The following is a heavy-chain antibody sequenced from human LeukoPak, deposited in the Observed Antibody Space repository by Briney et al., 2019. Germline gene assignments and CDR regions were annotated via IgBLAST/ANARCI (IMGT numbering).Heavy chain of an antibody. CDR3: ARVPGVFYDTLTGYGSGWFDP. Sequence: ASVKVSCKASGYTFTGYFMHWVRQAPGQGLEWMGWINPYSGGTHYAQKFQGRVTMTRDTSISTAYMELSRLTSDDTAVYYCARVPGVFYDTLTGYGSGWFDPWGQGTLVTVPS. D-gene: IGHD3-9*01. CDR1: GYTFTGYF. J-gene: IGHJ5*02. V-gene: IGHV1-2*02. CDR2: INPYSGGT.